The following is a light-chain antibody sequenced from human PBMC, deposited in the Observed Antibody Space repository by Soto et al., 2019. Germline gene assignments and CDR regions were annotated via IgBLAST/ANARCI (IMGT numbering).Light chain of an antibody. V-gene: IGLV1-44*01. J-gene: IGLJ3*02. Sequence: QSVLTQPPSASGTPGQRVTVSCSGSSSNIGSNTVNWYQQLPGTAPKLLIYSNNQRPSGVPDRFSGSKSGTSVSLAISGLQSEGEADYYCAAWEDSLNGLVIGGGTKLTVL. CDR2: SNN. CDR3: AAWEDSLNGLV. CDR1: SSNIGSNT.